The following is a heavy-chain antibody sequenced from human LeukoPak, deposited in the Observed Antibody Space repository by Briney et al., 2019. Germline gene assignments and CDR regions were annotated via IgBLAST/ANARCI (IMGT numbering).Heavy chain of an antibody. V-gene: IGHV3-48*01. CDR1: GFTFTMFG. Sequence: GGSLRLSCAASGFTFTMFGMDWVRQAPGKGLEWVSYIDGHSGIIYYADSVQGRFTISRDNAKDSVFLQMNGLRVDDTAVYYCARTYDFGRGPPGDAFDNWGQGTLVTVPS. CDR2: IDGHSGII. CDR3: ARTYDFGRGPPGDAFDN. J-gene: IGHJ3*02. D-gene: IGHD3-3*01.